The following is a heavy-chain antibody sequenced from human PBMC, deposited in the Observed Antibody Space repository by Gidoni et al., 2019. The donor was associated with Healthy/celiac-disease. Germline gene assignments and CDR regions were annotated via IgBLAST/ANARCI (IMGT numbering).Heavy chain of an antibody. Sequence: EVHLVESGGVVVQPGGSLRLSCAASGFTFDAYAMHWVRQAPGSGLEWVSLISWDGGSKYYADSVKGRFTISRDNSKNSLFLQMNSLRAEDTALYYCAKDKYSSGWTRMYFDYWGQGTLVTVSS. CDR1: GFTFDAYA. D-gene: IGHD6-19*01. CDR2: ISWDGGSK. J-gene: IGHJ4*02. V-gene: IGHV3-43D*04. CDR3: AKDKYSSGWTRMYFDY.